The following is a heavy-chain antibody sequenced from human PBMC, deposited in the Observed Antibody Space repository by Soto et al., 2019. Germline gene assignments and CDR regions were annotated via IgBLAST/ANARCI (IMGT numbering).Heavy chain of an antibody. CDR3: ARVWGSGSGSYLKT. D-gene: IGHD3-10*01. CDR2: INHSGST. CDR1: GGSFSGYY. V-gene: IGHV4-34*01. Sequence: SETLSLTCAVYGGSFSGYYWSWIRQPPGKGLEWIGEINHSGSTNYNPSLKSRVTISVDTSKNQFSLKLSSVTAADTAVYYCARVWGSGSGSYLKTWGQGRMVTVSS. J-gene: IGHJ4*02.